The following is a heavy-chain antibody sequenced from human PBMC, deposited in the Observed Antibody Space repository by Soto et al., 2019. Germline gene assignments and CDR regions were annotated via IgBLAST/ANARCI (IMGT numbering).Heavy chain of an antibody. CDR2: ISGSGGST. J-gene: IGHJ4*02. V-gene: IGHV3-23*01. Sequence: PGGSLRLSCAASGFTFSSYAMSWVRQAPGKGLEWVSAISGSGGSTYYADSVKGRFTISRDNSKNTRYLQMNSLRAEDTAVYYCARARYDSSGSLGYWGQGTLVTVSS. CDR1: GFTFSSYA. D-gene: IGHD3-22*01. CDR3: ARARYDSSGSLGY.